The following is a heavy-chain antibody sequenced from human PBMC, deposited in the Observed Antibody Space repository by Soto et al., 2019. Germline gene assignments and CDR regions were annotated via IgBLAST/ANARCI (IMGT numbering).Heavy chain of an antibody. Sequence: SGPTLVKPTQTLTLTCTFSGFSLSTSGVGVGWIRQPPGKALEWLALIYWNDDKRYSPSLKSRLTITQDTSKYQVVLTMSNMDPVDTATYFFALRQLSYSWNVNWFDPWGQGTLVTVSS. CDR2: IYWNDDK. J-gene: IGHJ5*02. CDR1: GFSLSTSGVG. D-gene: IGHD1-20*01. CDR3: ALRQLSYSWNVNWFDP. V-gene: IGHV2-5*01.